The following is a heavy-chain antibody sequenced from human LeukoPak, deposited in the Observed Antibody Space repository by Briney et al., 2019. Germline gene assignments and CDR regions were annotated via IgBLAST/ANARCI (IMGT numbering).Heavy chain of an antibody. CDR1: GFTFSSYA. CDR3: ASTQDLNY. J-gene: IGHJ4*02. CDR2: ISYDGSNK. Sequence: PGGSLRLSCAASGFTFSSYAMHWVRQAPGKGLEWVAVISYDGSNKYYADSVKGRFTISRDNSKNTLYLQMNSLRAEDTAVYYCASTQDLNYWGQGTLVTVSS. V-gene: IGHV3-30-3*01. D-gene: IGHD2-15*01.